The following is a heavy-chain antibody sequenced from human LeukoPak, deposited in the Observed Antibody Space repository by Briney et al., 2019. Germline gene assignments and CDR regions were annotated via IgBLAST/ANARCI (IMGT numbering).Heavy chain of an antibody. D-gene: IGHD3-16*01. V-gene: IGHV4-39*01. CDR1: GGSIISSSYY. CDR3: ARRGY. J-gene: IGHJ4*02. CDR2: IYYSGNT. Sequence: SETLSLTCTVSGGSIISSSYYWGWIRQPPGKGLEYIGSIYYSGNTYYNPSLKSRVTISVDTSKNQFSLKLSSVTAADTAVYYCARRGYWGQGTLVTVSS.